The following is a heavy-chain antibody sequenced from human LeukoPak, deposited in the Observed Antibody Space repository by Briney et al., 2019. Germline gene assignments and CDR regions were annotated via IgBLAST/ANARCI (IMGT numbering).Heavy chain of an antibody. CDR1: GFTFRSYW. CDR3: AKVAADSAWYIDL. CDR2: MSDSGDST. Sequence: PGGSLRLSCAASGFTFRSYWMSWVRQAPGKGLEWVSGMSDSGDSTYYADSVKGRFTISRDNFKKTLYLQMNSLRAEDTAVYYCAKVAADSAWYIDLWGRGTLVSVSS. D-gene: IGHD6-13*01. J-gene: IGHJ2*01. V-gene: IGHV3-23*01.